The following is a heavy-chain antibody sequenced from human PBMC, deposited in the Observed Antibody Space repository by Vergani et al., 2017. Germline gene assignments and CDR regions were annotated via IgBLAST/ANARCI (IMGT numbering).Heavy chain of an antibody. V-gene: IGHV4-34*01. J-gene: IGHJ4*02. CDR3: ARVGMGIAAAVTG. Sequence: QVQLQQWGAGLLKPSETLSLTCAVYGGSFSGYYWSWIRQPPGKGLEWIGENNHSGSTNYNPSLKSRVTISVDTSKNQFSLKLRSVTAADTAGYYCARVGMGIAAAVTGWGQGTLVTVSS. D-gene: IGHD6-13*01. CDR2: NNHSGST. CDR1: GGSFSGYY.